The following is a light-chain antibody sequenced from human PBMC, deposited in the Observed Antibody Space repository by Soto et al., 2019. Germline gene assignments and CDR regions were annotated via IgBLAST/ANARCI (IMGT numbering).Light chain of an antibody. CDR2: GAS. CDR1: QSVTSNY. V-gene: IGKV3-15*01. Sequence: EIVLTQSPGTLSLSPGERATLSCRASQSVTSNYLAWYQQKRGQAPRLLIYGASTRATGIPVRFSGSGFGTEFTLTISSLQSEDFAVYYCQQYKNWPLFGQGTRLEIK. J-gene: IGKJ5*01. CDR3: QQYKNWPL.